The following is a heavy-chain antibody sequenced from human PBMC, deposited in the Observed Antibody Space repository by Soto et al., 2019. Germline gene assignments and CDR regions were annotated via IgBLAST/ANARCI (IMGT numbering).Heavy chain of an antibody. J-gene: IGHJ4*02. CDR3: AREYFDILTGFYSHDY. CDR2: INVANGNT. V-gene: IGHV1-3*01. D-gene: IGHD3-9*01. Sequence: QVHLVQSGAGVRKPGASVTLSCKTSGYTFTDYAIHWVRQAPGQRPEWMGWINVANGNTKYSPKCQGRVTFTSDTSASTAYMEVSSLRSEDTAVYYCAREYFDILTGFYSHDYWGQGTLVTVSS. CDR1: GYTFTDYA.